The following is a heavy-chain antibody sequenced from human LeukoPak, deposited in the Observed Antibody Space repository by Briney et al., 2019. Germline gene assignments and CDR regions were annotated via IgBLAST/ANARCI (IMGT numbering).Heavy chain of an antibody. CDR1: GYTFTSYG. Sequence: GASVKVSCKASGYTFTSYGISWVRQAPGQGLEWMGWISAYNGNTNYAQKLQGRVTMTTDTSTSTAYMELRSLGSDDTAVYYCARLMIAVAGTPFYGMDVWGQGTTVTVSS. V-gene: IGHV1-18*01. CDR3: ARLMIAVAGTPFYGMDV. J-gene: IGHJ6*02. CDR2: ISAYNGNT. D-gene: IGHD6-19*01.